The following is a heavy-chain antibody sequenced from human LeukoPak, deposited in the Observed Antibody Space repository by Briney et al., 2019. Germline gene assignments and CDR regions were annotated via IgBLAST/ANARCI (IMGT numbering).Heavy chain of an antibody. J-gene: IGHJ4*02. V-gene: IGHV4-59*08. Sequence: SETLSLTCTVSGGSISSYYWSWIRQPPGKGLEWIGYIYYSGSTNYNPSLKSRVTISVDTSKNQFSLKLSSVTAADTAVYYCAGHHPRNTVDFWGRGTLVTVSS. CDR3: AGHHPRNTVDF. D-gene: IGHD2/OR15-2a*01. CDR2: IYYSGST. CDR1: GGSISSYY.